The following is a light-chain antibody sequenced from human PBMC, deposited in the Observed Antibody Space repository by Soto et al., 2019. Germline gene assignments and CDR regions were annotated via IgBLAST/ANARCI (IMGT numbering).Light chain of an antibody. CDR1: QRISSW. CDR2: AAS. V-gene: IGKV1-12*01. Sequence: DIQMTQPPSSVSASVGDRVTITCRASQRISSWLAWYQQNPGKAPKLLIYAASSWQSGVPSRVSPGGSGADFTRTFSSLQPEDLATYDGQQANSFPLTFGGGAKVVIK. J-gene: IGKJ4*01. CDR3: QQANSFPLT.